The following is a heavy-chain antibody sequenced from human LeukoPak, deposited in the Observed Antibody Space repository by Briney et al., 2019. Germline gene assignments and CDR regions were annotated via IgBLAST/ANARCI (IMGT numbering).Heavy chain of an antibody. CDR3: ARNIAADGTVFGY. J-gene: IGHJ4*02. D-gene: IGHD6-13*01. Sequence: ASEKVSCKASGGTFSSYAISWVRQAPGQGLEWMGGIIPIFGTANYAQKFQGRVTITTDESTSTAYMELSSLRSEDTAVYYCARNIAADGTVFGYWGQGTLVTVSS. CDR2: IIPIFGTA. V-gene: IGHV1-69*05. CDR1: GGTFSSYA.